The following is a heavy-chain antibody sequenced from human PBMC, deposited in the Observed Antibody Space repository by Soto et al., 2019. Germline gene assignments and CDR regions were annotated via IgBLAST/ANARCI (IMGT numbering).Heavy chain of an antibody. J-gene: IGHJ4*02. CDR2: ISYDGSNK. Sequence: GGSLRLSCAVSGFTFSSYGMHWVRQAPGKGLEWVAVISYDGSNKYFADSVKGRFTIPRDNSKNTLYLQMNSLRAEDTAVYYCAKDLTVGGYYFDYWGQGTLVTVSS. V-gene: IGHV3-30*18. CDR3: AKDLTVGGYYFDY. CDR1: GFTFSSYG. D-gene: IGHD3-16*01.